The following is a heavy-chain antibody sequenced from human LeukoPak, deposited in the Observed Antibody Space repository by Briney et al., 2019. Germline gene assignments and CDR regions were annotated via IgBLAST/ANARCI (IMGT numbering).Heavy chain of an antibody. CDR1: GFTFSSYT. CDR3: ARDRFLAFDL. Sequence: GGSLRLSCAASGFTFSSYTMNWVRQAAGKGLEWISYISTSGSAIYYADSVRGRFTISRDNAKNSLYLHMNTLRDEDTAVYYCARDRFLAFDLCGQGTMVTVSS. J-gene: IGHJ3*01. V-gene: IGHV3-48*02. CDR2: ISTSGSAI. D-gene: IGHD3-10*01.